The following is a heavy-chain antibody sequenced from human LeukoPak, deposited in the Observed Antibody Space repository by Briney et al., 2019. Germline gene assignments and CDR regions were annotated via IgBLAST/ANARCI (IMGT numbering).Heavy chain of an antibody. J-gene: IGHJ6*02. D-gene: IGHD2-15*01. CDR3: AKEGLLVAATLAFGMDV. Sequence: PGGSLRLSCAASGFTFSSYAMSWVRQAPGKGLEWVSVISGSGGSTYYADSVKGRFTISRDNSKNTLYLQMNSLRAEDTAVYYCAKEGLLVAATLAFGMDVWGRGTTVTVSS. V-gene: IGHV3-23*01. CDR1: GFTFSSYA. CDR2: ISGSGGST.